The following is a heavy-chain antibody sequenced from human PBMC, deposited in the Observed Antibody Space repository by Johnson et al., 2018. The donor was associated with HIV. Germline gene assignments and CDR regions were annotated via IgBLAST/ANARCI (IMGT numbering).Heavy chain of an antibody. CDR3: AREVSLRVGATLPPSYAFDI. D-gene: IGHD1-26*01. V-gene: IGHV3-66*01. Sequence: VQLVESGGGLLQPGGSLRLSCAASGFSVSASYMSWLRQAPGKALEWVSVIHRGGATYYAASVQGRFTISRDNSKTSMYLQVNSLGAEDTALYYCAREVSLRVGATLPPSYAFDIWGQGTLVSVSS. CDR2: IHRGGAT. CDR1: GFSVSASY. J-gene: IGHJ3*02.